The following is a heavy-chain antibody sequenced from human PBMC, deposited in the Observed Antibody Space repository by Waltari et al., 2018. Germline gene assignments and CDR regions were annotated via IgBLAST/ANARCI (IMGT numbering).Heavy chain of an antibody. CDR2: ASFDGSTT. V-gene: IGHV3-30*02. D-gene: IGHD3-10*01. CDR3: AKDAFGNTYLDH. J-gene: IGHJ5*02. Sequence: QVQLVESGGGVVQPGMSLRLSCAASGFSLSHFGMHWVRQAPGKGVEWVAFASFDGSTTEYSDSVRGRFTISRDNSKNTLYLDINTLRVDDTAIYYCAKDAFGNTYLDHWGQGTLVTVSS. CDR1: GFSLSHFG.